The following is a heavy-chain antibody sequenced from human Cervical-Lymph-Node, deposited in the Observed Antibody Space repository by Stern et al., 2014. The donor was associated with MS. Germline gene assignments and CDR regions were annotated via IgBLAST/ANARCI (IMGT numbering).Heavy chain of an antibody. CDR1: GYSFTGNY. J-gene: IGHJ4*02. D-gene: IGHD5-18*01. CDR2: TNPNNGDS. V-gene: IGHV1-2*06. CDR3: ARERGRAGPAMADY. Sequence: VQLEESGAEVKKPGASVKVSCKAAGYSFTGNYIHWLRQAPGQGLEWMGRTNPNNGDSNYALKFQGRVTMTRDTSISTAYMNLNRLGIDDTAVYYCARERGRAGPAMADYWGQGTLVTVSS.